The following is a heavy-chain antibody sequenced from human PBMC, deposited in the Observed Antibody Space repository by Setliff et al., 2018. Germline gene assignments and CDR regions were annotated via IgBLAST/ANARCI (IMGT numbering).Heavy chain of an antibody. D-gene: IGHD1-26*01. CDR2: IYYSGST. CDR1: GGSISSGDYY. J-gene: IGHJ5*01. CDR3: ARVMGGSYGFSWFDS. Sequence: SETLSLTCTVSGGSISSGDYYWSWIRQPPGKGLEWIGYIYYSGSTYYNPSLKSRVTISVDTSKNQFSLKLSSVTAADTAVYYCARVMGGSYGFSWFDSWGQGTLVTVSS. V-gene: IGHV4-30-4*08.